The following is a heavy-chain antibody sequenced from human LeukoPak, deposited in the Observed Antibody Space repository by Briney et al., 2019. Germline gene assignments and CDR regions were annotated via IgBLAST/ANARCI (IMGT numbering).Heavy chain of an antibody. CDR1: AFTFRSFT. Sequence: GGSLRLSCADSAFTFRSFTTNWVRQAPGKGLEWVSSISSSSSFIYYADSVKGRFTISRDNAHNSLFLQMDSLRAEDTAVYYCARSKAVEAFDIWGQGTMVTVSS. J-gene: IGHJ3*02. D-gene: IGHD6-25*01. CDR3: ARSKAVEAFDI. CDR2: ISSSSSFI. V-gene: IGHV3-21*01.